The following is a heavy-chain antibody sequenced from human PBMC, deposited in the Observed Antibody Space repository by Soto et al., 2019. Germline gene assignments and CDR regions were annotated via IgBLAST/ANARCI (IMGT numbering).Heavy chain of an antibody. CDR1: GYTFTSYC. CDR2: ISAYNGNT. V-gene: IGHV1-18*01. D-gene: IGHD6-13*01. CDR3: ASSVIAAAETRIAWDYYYGMEF. J-gene: IGHJ6*01. Sequence: ASVEVSCKASGYTFTSYCISWVRQALGQGLAWMGWISAYNGNTNYAQKLQGRVTMTTDTSTSTAYMELRSLKSDDTAVYYCASSVIAAAETRIAWDYYYGMEFLRQGTTGIVAS.